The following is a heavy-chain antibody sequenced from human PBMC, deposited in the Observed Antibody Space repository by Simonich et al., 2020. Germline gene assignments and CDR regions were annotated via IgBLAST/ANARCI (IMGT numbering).Heavy chain of an antibody. D-gene: IGHD6-6*01. CDR1: GGSISSSSYY. J-gene: IGHJ3*02. V-gene: IGHV4-39*01. CDR2: IYYRGST. CDR3: ASTLFTASSSFAFDI. Sequence: QLQLQESGPGLVKPSETLSLTCTVSGGSISSSSYYWGWIRQPPGKGLEWIGSIYYRGSTYYTPSPKRRVTRSVDTSKNQFSLKLSSVTAADTAVYYCASTLFTASSSFAFDIWGQGTMVTVSS.